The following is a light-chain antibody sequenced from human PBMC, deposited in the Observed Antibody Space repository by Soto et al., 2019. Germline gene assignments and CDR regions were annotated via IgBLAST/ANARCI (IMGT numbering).Light chain of an antibody. CDR2: DVS. CDR3: SSFTTCSTRV. Sequence: QSVLTQPASVSGSPGQSIAISCTGTSSDVGGYNYVSWYQQHPGKAPKLMIYDVSNRPSGVSNRFSGSKSGNTASLTISGLQPEDEGDYYCSSFTTCSTRVFGGGTQLTVL. J-gene: IGLJ3*02. V-gene: IGLV2-14*01. CDR1: SSDVGGYNY.